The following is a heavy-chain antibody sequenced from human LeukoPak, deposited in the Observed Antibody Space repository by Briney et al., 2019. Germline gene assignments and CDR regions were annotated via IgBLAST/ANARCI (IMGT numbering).Heavy chain of an antibody. CDR3: ARLEGLWFGPSDAFDI. Sequence: SETLSLTCAVYGGSFSGYYWSWIRQPPGKGLEWIGEINHSGSTNYNPSLKSRVTISVDTSKNQFSLKLSSVTAADTAVYYCARLEGLWFGPSDAFDIWGQGTMVTVSS. D-gene: IGHD3-10*01. CDR1: GGSFSGYY. CDR2: INHSGST. J-gene: IGHJ3*02. V-gene: IGHV4-34*01.